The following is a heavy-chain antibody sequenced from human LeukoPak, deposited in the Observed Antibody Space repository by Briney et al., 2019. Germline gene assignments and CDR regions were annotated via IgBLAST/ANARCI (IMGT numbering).Heavy chain of an antibody. CDR1: GFTFSSYA. Sequence: GGSLRLSCAASGFTFSSYAMNWVRQAPGKGLEWVSYISSSGSTIYYADSVKGRFTISRDNAKNSLYLQMNSLRAEDTAVYYCAGYSSIAARNRRKNYYYYMDVWGKGTTVTVSS. CDR3: AGYSSIAARNRRKNYYYYMDV. V-gene: IGHV3-48*03. CDR2: ISSSGSTI. J-gene: IGHJ6*03. D-gene: IGHD6-6*01.